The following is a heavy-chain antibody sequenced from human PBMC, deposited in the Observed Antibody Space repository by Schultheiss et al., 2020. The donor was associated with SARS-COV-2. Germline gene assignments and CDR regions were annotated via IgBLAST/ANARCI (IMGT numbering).Heavy chain of an antibody. CDR2: IKQDGSEK. J-gene: IGHJ5*02. CDR1: GFTFSSYW. CDR3: AKASRYSGSYYGVDP. D-gene: IGHD1-26*01. V-gene: IGHV3-7*03. Sequence: GGSLRLSCAASGFTFSSYWMSWVRQAPGKGLEWVANIKQDGSEKYYVDSVKGRFTISRDNAKNSLYLQMNSLRAEDTAVYYCAKASRYSGSYYGVDPWGQGTLVTVSS.